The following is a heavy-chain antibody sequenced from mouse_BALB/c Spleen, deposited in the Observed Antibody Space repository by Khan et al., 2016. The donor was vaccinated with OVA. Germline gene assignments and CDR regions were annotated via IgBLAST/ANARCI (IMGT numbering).Heavy chain of an antibody. CDR3: ARNYDYDEGLAY. J-gene: IGHJ3*01. CDR2: KWSGGST. Sequence: QVQLKQSGPGLVQPSQSLSITCTVSGFSLTTYGVHWVRQSPGKGLEWLGVKWSGGSTDYNAAFISRLSISKDSSKSQVFLKMNSLQVNDTAIYYCARNYDYDEGLAYWGQGTLVTVSA. D-gene: IGHD2-4*01. CDR1: GFSLTTYG. V-gene: IGHV2-2*02.